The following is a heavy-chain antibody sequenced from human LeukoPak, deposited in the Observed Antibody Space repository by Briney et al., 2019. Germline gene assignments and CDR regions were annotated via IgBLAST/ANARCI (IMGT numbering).Heavy chain of an antibody. D-gene: IGHD3-22*01. CDR2: IRYDGSNK. CDR3: AKDQYYYDSSGYYSLQFDY. J-gene: IGHJ4*02. Sequence: PGGSLRLSCAASGFTFSSYGMHWVRQAPGKGLEWVAFIRYDGSNKYYADSVKGRFTISRDNSKNTLYLLMNSLRAEDTAVYYCAKDQYYYDSSGYYSLQFDYWGQGTLVTVSS. CDR1: GFTFSSYG. V-gene: IGHV3-30*02.